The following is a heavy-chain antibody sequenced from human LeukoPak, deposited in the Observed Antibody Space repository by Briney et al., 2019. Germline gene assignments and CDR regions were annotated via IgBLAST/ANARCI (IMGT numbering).Heavy chain of an antibody. V-gene: IGHV3-30*04. CDR1: GFTFISYA. J-gene: IGHJ4*02. CDR3: ATRGYSYGYAGFDY. D-gene: IGHD5-18*01. Sequence: PGGSLRLSCAASGFTFISYAMHRVRQAPSKGLEWVAVISYDGSNKYYADSVKGRFTISRDNSKNTLYLQMNSLRAEDTAVYYCATRGYSYGYAGFDYWGQGTLVTVSS. CDR2: ISYDGSNK.